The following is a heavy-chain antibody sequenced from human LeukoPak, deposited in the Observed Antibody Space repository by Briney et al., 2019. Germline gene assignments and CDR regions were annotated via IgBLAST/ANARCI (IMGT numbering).Heavy chain of an antibody. Sequence: GGSLRLSCAASGFIFSGYDMHWVRPVTGKGLEWVSAIDTAGGTYYPDSVKGRFTISRENAKNSFYLQMNSLRAEDTALYYCARARYSSSWFGGFDYWGQGTLVTVSS. CDR2: IDTAGGT. J-gene: IGHJ4*02. D-gene: IGHD6-13*01. V-gene: IGHV3-13*04. CDR1: GFIFSGYD. CDR3: ARARYSSSWFGGFDY.